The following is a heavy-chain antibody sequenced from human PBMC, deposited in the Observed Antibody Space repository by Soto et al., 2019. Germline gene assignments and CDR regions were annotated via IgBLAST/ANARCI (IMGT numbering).Heavy chain of an antibody. D-gene: IGHD3-22*01. V-gene: IGHV3-30-3*01. Sequence: ESGGGVVQPGRSLRLSCAASGFTFSSYAMHWVRQAPGKGLEWVAVISYDGSNKYYADSVKGRFTISRVNSKNTLYLQMNSLRAEDTAVYYCARSSYYYDSSGYYPYYFDYWGQGTLVTVSS. CDR3: ARSSYYYDSSGYYPYYFDY. CDR1: GFTFSSYA. CDR2: ISYDGSNK. J-gene: IGHJ4*02.